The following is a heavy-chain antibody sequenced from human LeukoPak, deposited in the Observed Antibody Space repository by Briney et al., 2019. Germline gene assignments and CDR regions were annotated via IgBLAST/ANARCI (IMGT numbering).Heavy chain of an antibody. CDR2: IYTSGST. V-gene: IGHV4-4*07. CDR1: GGSISSYY. CDR3: ARDALTKLAAANYYYYYMDV. D-gene: IGHD6-13*01. J-gene: IGHJ6*03. Sequence: SETLSLTCTVSGGSISSYYWSWIRQPAGKGLEWIGRIYTSGSTNYNPSLKSRVTMSVDTSKNQFSLKLSSVTAADTAVYYCARDALTKLAAANYYYYYMDVWGKGTTVTVSS.